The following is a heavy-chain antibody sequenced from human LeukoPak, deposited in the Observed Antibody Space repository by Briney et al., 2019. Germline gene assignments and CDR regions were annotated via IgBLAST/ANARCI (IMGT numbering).Heavy chain of an antibody. CDR1: GGSIGTYY. CDR2: IYYSGST. CDR3: ARLGSSGYYFDY. J-gene: IGHJ4*02. V-gene: IGHV4-59*08. Sequence: PSETLSLTCTVSGGSIGTYYWSWIRQPPGKGLEWIAYIYYSGSTNYNPSLTSRVTISLDASKNQFSLKLSSVTAADTAVYYCARLGSSGYYFDYWGQGTLVTVSS. D-gene: IGHD3-22*01.